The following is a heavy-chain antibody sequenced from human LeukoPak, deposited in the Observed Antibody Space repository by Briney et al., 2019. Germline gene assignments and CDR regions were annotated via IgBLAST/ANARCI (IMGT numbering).Heavy chain of an antibody. V-gene: IGHV4-34*01. CDR1: GGSFSGYY. J-gene: IGHJ4*02. Sequence: SETLSLTCAVYGGSFSGYYWSWIRQTPGKGLEWIGEINHRGSTNYNPSLESRVTISVDTSKNHFSLDLTSVTAADTAVYYCASGGWYRGYWGQGTLVTVSS. D-gene: IGHD2-15*01. CDR3: ASGGWYRGY. CDR2: INHRGST.